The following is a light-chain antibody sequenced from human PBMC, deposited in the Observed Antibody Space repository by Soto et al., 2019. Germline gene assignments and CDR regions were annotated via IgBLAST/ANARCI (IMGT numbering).Light chain of an antibody. CDR2: GAS. CDR3: QQYGTSPKT. V-gene: IGKV3-20*01. CDR1: ETVAGSY. Sequence: EIVLTQSPGTLSLSPGERATLSCRASETVAGSYLAWYQQKPGQAPRLLIHGASTRATGIADRFSGSGSGTEFTLTISRLQPEDLAVYYCQQYGTSPKTFGGGTKVEI. J-gene: IGKJ4*02.